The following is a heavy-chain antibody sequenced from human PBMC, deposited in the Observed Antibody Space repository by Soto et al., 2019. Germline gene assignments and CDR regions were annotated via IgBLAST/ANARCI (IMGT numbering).Heavy chain of an antibody. D-gene: IGHD3-10*01. CDR3: ARVFYGPRNRLDF. J-gene: IGHJ6*02. Sequence: SETLSLTCTVSGGSISSYYWSWIRQPPGKGLEWIGYIYYSGSTNYNPSLKSRVTISVDTSKNQFSLKLSSVTAADTAVYYCARVFYGPRNRLDFCGQGTTVPGSS. CDR1: GGSISSYY. V-gene: IGHV4-59*01. CDR2: IYYSGST.